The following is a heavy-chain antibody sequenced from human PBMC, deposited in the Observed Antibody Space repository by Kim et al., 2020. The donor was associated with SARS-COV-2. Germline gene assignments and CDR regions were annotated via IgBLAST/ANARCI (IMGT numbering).Heavy chain of an antibody. J-gene: IGHJ5*02. CDR1: GGSISSGGYY. CDR2: IYYSGST. D-gene: IGHD6-13*01. Sequence: SETLSLTCTVSGGSISSGGYYWSWIRQHPGKGLEWIGYIYYSGSTYYNPSLKSRVTISVDTSKNQFSLKLSSVTAADTAVYYCARDDSSLVGWFDPWGQGTLVTVSS. CDR3: ARDDSSLVGWFDP. V-gene: IGHV4-31*03.